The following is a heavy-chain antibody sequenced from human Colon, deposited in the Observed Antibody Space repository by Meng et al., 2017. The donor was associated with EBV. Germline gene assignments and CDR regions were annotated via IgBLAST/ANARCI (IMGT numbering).Heavy chain of an antibody. CDR2: VSYSGGT. Sequence: VQLRESGPGLLKPSETLSLTCSGSGGSVSSETYYWNWIRQPPGKALEWIGYVSYSGGTNYNPSLKNRVTISVDTSKNQVSLRLSSVTAADTAVFYCARAVGPDCSSTSCPFDYWGQGTLVTVSS. CDR3: ARAVGPDCSSTSCPFDY. J-gene: IGHJ4*02. CDR1: GGSVSSETYY. D-gene: IGHD2-2*01. V-gene: IGHV4-61*01.